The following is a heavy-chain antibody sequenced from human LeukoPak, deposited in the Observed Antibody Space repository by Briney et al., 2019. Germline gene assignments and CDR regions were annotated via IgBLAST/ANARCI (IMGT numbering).Heavy chain of an antibody. CDR3: ARIDSSGFYPAY. J-gene: IGHJ4*02. CDR1: GFTVSSNF. CDR2: VYGGGTT. V-gene: IGHV3-53*01. D-gene: IGHD3-22*01. Sequence: PGGSLRLSCAASGFTVSSNFMSLVRQAPGKGLEWVSVVYGGGTTYYADSVKGRFTISRDNSKNALYLQMNSLRVEDTAVYYCARIDSSGFYPAYWGQGTLVTVSS.